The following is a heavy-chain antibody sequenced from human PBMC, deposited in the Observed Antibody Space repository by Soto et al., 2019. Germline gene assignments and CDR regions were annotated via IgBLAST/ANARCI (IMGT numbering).Heavy chain of an antibody. CDR2: IWYDGSNK. Sequence: QVQLVESGGGVVQPGRSLRLSCAASGFTFSSYGMHWVRQAPGKGLEWVAVIWYDGSNKYYADSVKGRFTISRDNSKNTLYLQMNSLRAEDTAVYYCARDAKGYYYDSSGHLAYYFDYWGQGTLVTVSS. CDR1: GFTFSSYG. D-gene: IGHD3-22*01. CDR3: ARDAKGYYYDSSGHLAYYFDY. J-gene: IGHJ4*02. V-gene: IGHV3-33*01.